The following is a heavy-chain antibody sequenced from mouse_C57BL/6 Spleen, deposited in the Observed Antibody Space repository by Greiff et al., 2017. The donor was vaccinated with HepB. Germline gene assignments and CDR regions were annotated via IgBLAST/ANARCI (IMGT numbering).Heavy chain of an antibody. CDR3: ARGNYGSSSWFAY. D-gene: IGHD1-1*01. Sequence: EVQLQQSGPELVKPGASVKISCKASGYSFTGYYMNWVKQSPEKSLEWIGEINPSTGGTTYNQKFKAKATLTVDKSSSTAYMQLKSLTSEDSAVYDCARGNYGSSSWFAYWGQGTLVTVSA. CDR1: GYSFTGYY. V-gene: IGHV1-42*01. CDR2: INPSTGGT. J-gene: IGHJ3*01.